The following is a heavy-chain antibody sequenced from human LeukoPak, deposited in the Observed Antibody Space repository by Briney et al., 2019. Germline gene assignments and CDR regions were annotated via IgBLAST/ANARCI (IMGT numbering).Heavy chain of an antibody. D-gene: IGHD2-2*02. J-gene: IGHJ4*02. Sequence: GGSLRLSCAASGLTFSSYWMIWVRQAPGKGLEWVANIKQDGSEKHYVDSVKGRFTISRDNAKNSLYLQMNTLRAEDTAVYYCARFHLQPFRAAIRYSFDYWGQGTLVTVSS. CDR1: GLTFSSYW. CDR3: ARFHLQPFRAAIRYSFDY. CDR2: IKQDGSEK. V-gene: IGHV3-7*01.